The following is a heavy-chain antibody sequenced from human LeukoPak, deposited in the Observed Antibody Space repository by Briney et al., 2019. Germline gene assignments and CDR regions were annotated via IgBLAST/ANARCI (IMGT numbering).Heavy chain of an antibody. J-gene: IGHJ4*02. CDR2: INPNSGGT. D-gene: IGHD6-19*01. Sequence: ASVKVSCKASGYTFTGYYMHWVRQAPGQGLEWMGWINPNSGGTNYAQKLQGRVTMTRDTSISTAYMELSRLRSDDTAVYYCARDRGSGWYVDYWGQGTLVTVSS. CDR1: GYTFTGYY. CDR3: ARDRGSGWYVDY. V-gene: IGHV1-2*02.